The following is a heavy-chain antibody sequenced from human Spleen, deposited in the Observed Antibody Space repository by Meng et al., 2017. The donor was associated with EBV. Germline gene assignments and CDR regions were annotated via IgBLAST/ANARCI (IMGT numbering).Heavy chain of an antibody. V-gene: IGHV1-69*06. Sequence: QGQRGRVGAEVKKPGAPVKVSCKTSGGALSTYSFTWVRQAPGQGLEWMGGLNPVFDTTNYAQKFQGRLTITADRSTSTTYMELSSLTSEDTAMFYCATAPITGTDRLVLAESFQHWGQGTLVTVSS. CDR3: ATAPITGTDRLVLAESFQH. CDR2: LNPVFDTT. CDR1: GGALSTYS. J-gene: IGHJ1*01. D-gene: IGHD1-20*01.